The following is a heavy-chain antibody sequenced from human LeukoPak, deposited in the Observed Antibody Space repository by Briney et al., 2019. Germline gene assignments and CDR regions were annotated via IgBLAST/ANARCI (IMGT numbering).Heavy chain of an antibody. V-gene: IGHV3-53*01. CDR2: IYSGGST. Sequence: PGGSLRLSCAASGFPVSSNYMSWVRQAPGKGLEWGSVIYSGGSTYYADSVKGRFTISRDNSKNTLYLQMNSLRAEDTAVYYCARDCSSTSCYISPNYYYGMDVWGQGTTVTVSS. CDR3: ARDCSSTSCYISPNYYYGMDV. J-gene: IGHJ6*02. CDR1: GFPVSSNY. D-gene: IGHD2-2*02.